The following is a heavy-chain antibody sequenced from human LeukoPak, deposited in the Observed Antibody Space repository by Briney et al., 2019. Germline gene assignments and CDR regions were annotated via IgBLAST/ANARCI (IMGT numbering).Heavy chain of an antibody. CDR3: ARDAPCIAAAGTVCLEH. Sequence: SVKVSCKASGGTFSSYAISWVRQAPGQGLEWMGGIIPIFGTANYAQKFQGRVTITADESTSTAYMEPSSLRSEDTAVYYCARDAPCIAAAGTVCLEHWGQGTLVTASS. V-gene: IGHV1-69*01. J-gene: IGHJ1*01. CDR1: GGTFSSYA. D-gene: IGHD6-13*01. CDR2: IIPIFGTA.